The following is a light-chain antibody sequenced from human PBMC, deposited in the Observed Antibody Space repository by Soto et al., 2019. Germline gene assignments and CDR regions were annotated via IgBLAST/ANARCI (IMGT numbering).Light chain of an antibody. V-gene: IGLV1-40*01. CDR2: GNT. J-gene: IGLJ3*02. Sequence: QSVLTQPPSVSGAPGQRVTISCTGSSSNIGTGYDVHWYQHLPGTAPTLVLHGNTDRPSGVPDRFSGSKSGTSASLAITGLQAEDEADYYCQSFDSRLSGWVFGGGTKVTVL. CDR1: SSNIGTGYD. CDR3: QSFDSRLSGWV.